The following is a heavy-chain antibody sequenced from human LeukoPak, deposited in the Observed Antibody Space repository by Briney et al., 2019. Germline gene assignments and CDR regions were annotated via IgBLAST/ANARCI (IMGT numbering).Heavy chain of an antibody. CDR1: GFIFSDYY. D-gene: IGHD3-3*01. CDR3: ARVRSWSGQEAY. J-gene: IGHJ4*02. CDR2: ISSSSSYI. Sequence: KPGGSLRLSCAASGFIFSDYYMTWIRQAPGKGLEWVSSISSSSSYIYYADSVKGRFTLSRDNARNSLYLQMNSLRAEDTAVYYCARVRSWSGQEAYWGQGTLVTVSS. V-gene: IGHV3-11*06.